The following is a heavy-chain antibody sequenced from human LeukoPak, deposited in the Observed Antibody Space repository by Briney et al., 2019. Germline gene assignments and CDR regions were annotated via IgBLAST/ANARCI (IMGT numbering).Heavy chain of an antibody. CDR1: GLTVSSKY. V-gene: IGHV3-66*01. J-gene: IGHJ4*02. CDR2: IYSGGRT. D-gene: IGHD3-3*01. CDR3: ARDLLEWYFDY. Sequence: PGGAVRLSCAACGLTVSSKYVSGVRQAPGKAREWLSLIYSGGRTYYADSVKGRFTISRDNSKSTLYLQMNSLRAEDTAVYYCARDLLEWYFDYCGQGPLVTVSS.